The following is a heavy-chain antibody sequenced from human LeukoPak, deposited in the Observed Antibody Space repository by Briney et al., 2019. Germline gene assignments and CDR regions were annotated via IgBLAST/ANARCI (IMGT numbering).Heavy chain of an antibody. V-gene: IGHV3-74*01. CDR3: ARRQYRSSWYYFDY. CDR1: GFTLSSDW. Sequence: GGSLRLSCAASGFTLSSDWMGWVRHAPGKGLVWVSRINSDVSNTNYADSGKGRFTIARDNAKNTLYLQMNSLRAEDTAVYYCARRQYRSSWYYFDYWGQGTLVTVSS. J-gene: IGHJ4*02. D-gene: IGHD6-13*01. CDR2: INSDVSNT.